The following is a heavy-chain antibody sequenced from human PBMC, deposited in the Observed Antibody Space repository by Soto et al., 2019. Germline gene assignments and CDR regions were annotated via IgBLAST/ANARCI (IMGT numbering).Heavy chain of an antibody. Sequence: ASVKVSCKASGGTFSSYAISWVRQAPGQGLEWMGGIIPIFGTANYAQKFQGRVTMTADESTSTAYMELSSLRSEDTAVYHCARDPGSVTIFGVVLPAPRDYWFDPWGQGTLVTVSS. CDR3: ARDPGSVTIFGVVLPAPRDYWFDP. CDR1: GGTFSSYA. D-gene: IGHD3-3*01. J-gene: IGHJ5*02. CDR2: IIPIFGTA. V-gene: IGHV1-69*13.